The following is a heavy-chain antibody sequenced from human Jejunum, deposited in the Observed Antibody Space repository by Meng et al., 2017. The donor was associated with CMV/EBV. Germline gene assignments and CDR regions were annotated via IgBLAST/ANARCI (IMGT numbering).Heavy chain of an antibody. J-gene: IGHJ4*02. CDR1: RYTFTSYD. CDR3: ARGTPGRSYSDY. Sequence: QVQLVQAGAEVKKPGASMKVSRKASRYTFTSYDINWVRQATGQGLEWLGWFVNNVDTYSAQKFQGRVTMTTDTHTSTAFMELRSLRSDDTAVYYCARGTPGRSYSDYWGQGTLVTVSS. D-gene: IGHD3-10*01. V-gene: IGHV1-18*01. CDR2: FVNNVDT.